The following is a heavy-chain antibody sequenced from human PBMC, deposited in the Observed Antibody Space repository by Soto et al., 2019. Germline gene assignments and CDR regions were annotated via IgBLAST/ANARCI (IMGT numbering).Heavy chain of an antibody. CDR3: AKAYYDFWSGFPGVFDI. Sequence: GGSPRLSCAASGFTFSSYAMSWVRQAPGKGLEWVSAISGSGGSTYYADSVKGRFTISRDNSKNTLYLQMNSLRAEDTAVYYCAKAYYDFWSGFPGVFDIWGQGTLVTVSS. CDR2: ISGSGGST. J-gene: IGHJ3*02. D-gene: IGHD3-3*01. V-gene: IGHV3-23*01. CDR1: GFTFSSYA.